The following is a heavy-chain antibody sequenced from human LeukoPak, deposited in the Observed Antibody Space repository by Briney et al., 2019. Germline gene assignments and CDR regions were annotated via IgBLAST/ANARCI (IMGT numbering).Heavy chain of an antibody. CDR3: ANFRVDTSFDF. Sequence: GGSLRLFCAASGFAVSSNYMSWVRQAPGKGLEWVSVLYSSGTTDYADSVKGRFIISRDISKNTLYLQMDSLRTEDTAVYYCANFRVDTSFDFWGQGTLVTVSS. D-gene: IGHD2-2*01. CDR2: LYSSGTT. CDR1: GFAVSSNY. J-gene: IGHJ4*02. V-gene: IGHV3-66*01.